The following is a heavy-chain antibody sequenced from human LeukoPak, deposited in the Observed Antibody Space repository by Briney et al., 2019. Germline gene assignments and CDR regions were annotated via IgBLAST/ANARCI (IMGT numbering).Heavy chain of an antibody. CDR2: ISYDGSNK. D-gene: IGHD2-2*01. J-gene: IGHJ4*02. Sequence: PGGSLRLSCAASGFTFSSYGMHWVRQAPGKGLEWVAVISYDGSNKYYADSVKGRFTISRDNSKNTLYLQMNSLRAEDTAVYYCAKDHLIVVVPAATPDYWGQGTLVTVSS. CDR3: AKDHLIVVVPAATPDY. V-gene: IGHV3-30*18. CDR1: GFTFSSYG.